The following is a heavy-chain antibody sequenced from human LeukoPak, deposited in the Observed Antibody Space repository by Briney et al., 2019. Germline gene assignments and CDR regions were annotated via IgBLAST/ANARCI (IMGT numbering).Heavy chain of an antibody. V-gene: IGHV3-21*06. J-gene: IGHJ4*02. Sequence: PGGSLRLSCAASGFTFSRYWMHWVRQAPGKGLEWVSSITSTSTHIYYADSVKGRFTISRDNAKNSLYLQMNSLRGDDTAVYYCTRDFEYWGQGTLVTVSS. CDR1: GFTFSRYW. CDR2: ITSTSTHI. CDR3: TRDFEY.